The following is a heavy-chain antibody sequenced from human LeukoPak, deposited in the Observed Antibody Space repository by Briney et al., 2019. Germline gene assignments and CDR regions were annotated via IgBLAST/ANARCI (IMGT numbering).Heavy chain of an antibody. CDR2: LSYSGNT. J-gene: IGHJ5*02. Sequence: SETLSLTCTVSGVSISTFYWSWVRQPPGKGLEWIGYLSYSGNTNFNPSLKSRVTTSVDTSRSQFSLKLSSVTAADTAVYYCARDYGDYEGWFDPWGQGTLVTVSS. CDR1: GVSISTFY. D-gene: IGHD4-17*01. V-gene: IGHV4-59*12. CDR3: ARDYGDYEGWFDP.